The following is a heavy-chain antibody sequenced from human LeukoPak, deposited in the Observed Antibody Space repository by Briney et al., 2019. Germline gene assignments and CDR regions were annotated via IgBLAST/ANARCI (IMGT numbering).Heavy chain of an antibody. CDR1: GFTFDDYA. V-gene: IGHV3-9*01. CDR2: ISWNSGSI. CDR3: VVVVEPPGSDGFDV. D-gene: IGHD1-14*01. Sequence: GGSLRLSCAASGFTFDDYAMHWVRQAPGKGLEWVSGISWNSGSIGYADSVKGRFTISRDNAKNSLYLQMNSLRAEDTALYYCVVVVEPPGSDGFDVWGQGTMIAVSS. J-gene: IGHJ3*01.